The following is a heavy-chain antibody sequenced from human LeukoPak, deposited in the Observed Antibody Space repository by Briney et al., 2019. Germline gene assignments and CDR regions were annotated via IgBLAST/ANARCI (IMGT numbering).Heavy chain of an antibody. Sequence: PSETLSLTCTVSGGSISSYYWSWIRQPPGKGLEWIGYIYYGGSTNYNPSLKSRVTISVDTSKNQFSLKLSSVTAADTAVYYCASWDSGSDYFDYWGQGTLVTVSS. CDR2: IYYGGST. CDR1: GGSISSYY. CDR3: ASWDSGSDYFDY. D-gene: IGHD1-26*01. V-gene: IGHV4-59*01. J-gene: IGHJ4*02.